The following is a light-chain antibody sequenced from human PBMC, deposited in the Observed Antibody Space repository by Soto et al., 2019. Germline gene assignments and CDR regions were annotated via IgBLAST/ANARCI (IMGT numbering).Light chain of an antibody. CDR2: GAS. CDR1: QTINHF. V-gene: IGKV1-39*01. Sequence: DIQMTQSPSSLFASVGDRVTVTCRASQTINHFLNWYHQKPGKAPKLLIYGASSLQSGVPSRFSGGGSGTTCTLYINIVQPEDFGIYYCQQSNSSPRTFGQGTTV. J-gene: IGKJ1*01. CDR3: QQSNSSPRT.